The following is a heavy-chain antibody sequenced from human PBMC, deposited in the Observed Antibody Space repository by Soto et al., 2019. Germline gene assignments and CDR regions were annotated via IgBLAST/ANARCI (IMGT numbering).Heavy chain of an antibody. Sequence: QITLKESGPTLVKPTQTLTLTCTFSGFSLSTSGVGVGWIRQPPGKALEWLALIYWNDDKRYSPSLKSRLTITNNTSKNQVVLTMTNMDPVDTATYYCAHTVGDTMVRGVMGSWFDPWGQGTLVTVSS. CDR3: AHTVGDTMVRGVMGSWFDP. CDR2: IYWNDDK. CDR1: GFSLSTSGVG. V-gene: IGHV2-5*01. J-gene: IGHJ5*02. D-gene: IGHD3-10*01.